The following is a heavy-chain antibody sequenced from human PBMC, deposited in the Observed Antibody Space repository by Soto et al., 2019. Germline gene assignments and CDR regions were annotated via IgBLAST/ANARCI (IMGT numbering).Heavy chain of an antibody. D-gene: IGHD1-20*01. Sequence: QVQLVQSAAEMKKPGASVRISCKASGYDITTYGINWVRQAPGQGLELMGWINPQNGNTNYAQHFQGRVTLITDTSTSPIDLQLQSLISHDTSVSYCARGGFRWITGTAFIKYYFDSLGQETLVSVSS. CDR3: ARGGFRWITGTAFIKYYFDS. CDR2: INPQNGNT. CDR1: GYDITTYG. V-gene: IGHV1-18*01. J-gene: IGHJ4*02.